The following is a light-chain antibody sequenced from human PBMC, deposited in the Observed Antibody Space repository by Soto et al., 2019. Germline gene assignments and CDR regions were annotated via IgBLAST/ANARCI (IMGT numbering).Light chain of an antibody. J-gene: IGLJ1*01. CDR1: SSDVGGYNY. CDR3: SSYISSSTYV. CDR2: EVS. V-gene: IGLV2-14*01. Sequence: QSALTQPASVSGSPGQSITISCTGTSSDVGGYNYVSWYQQHPGKAPKLMIYEVSNRPSGLSNRFSGSKSGNTASLTISGLQAEDEADYYCSSYISSSTYVFGTGTKVTVL.